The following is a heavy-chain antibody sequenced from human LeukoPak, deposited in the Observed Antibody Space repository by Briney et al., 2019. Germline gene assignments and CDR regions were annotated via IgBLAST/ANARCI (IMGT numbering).Heavy chain of an antibody. CDR1: GYSFTSYW. CDR2: IYPGDSDT. D-gene: IGHD5-18*01. J-gene: IGHJ4*02. V-gene: IGHV5-51*01. Sequence: GEPLKISCKGSGYSFTSYWIAWVRQLPGKGLEWMGIIYPGDSDTRYSPSFQGQVTISADKSISTAYLQWSSLKASDTAMYYCARLRGYNYGYEDYWGQGTLVTVSS. CDR3: ARLRGYNYGYEDY.